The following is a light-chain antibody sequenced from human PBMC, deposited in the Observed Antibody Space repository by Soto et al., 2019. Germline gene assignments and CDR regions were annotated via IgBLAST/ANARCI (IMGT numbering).Light chain of an antibody. V-gene: IGKV3-15*01. J-gene: IGKJ1*01. Sequence: EIVMTQSPATLSVSPGERATLSCRASQSVSSNLAWYQQKPGQAPRLLIYRASTRATGIPGRFSGSGSGTEFTLTISSLQSEDFAVYYCQQYNTWRTFGQGTKVEIK. CDR1: QSVSSN. CDR3: QQYNTWRT. CDR2: RAS.